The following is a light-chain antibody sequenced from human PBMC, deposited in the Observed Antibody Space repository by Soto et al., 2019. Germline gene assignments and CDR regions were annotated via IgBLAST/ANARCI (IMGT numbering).Light chain of an antibody. V-gene: IGKV1-39*01. Sequence: DIQMTQSPSSLSVSVGDRVTITCRASQSIRTYLNWYQQKPGKAPKLLIYAASSLQSGVPSRFSGSGSGTDSTLAISSLQPDDFATYYCQQSYSTPRTFGQGTRVEI. J-gene: IGKJ1*01. CDR3: QQSYSTPRT. CDR2: AAS. CDR1: QSIRTY.